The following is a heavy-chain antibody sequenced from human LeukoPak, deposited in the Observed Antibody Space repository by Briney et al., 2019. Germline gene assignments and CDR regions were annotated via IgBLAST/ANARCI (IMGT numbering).Heavy chain of an antibody. V-gene: IGHV3-23*01. D-gene: IGHD1-26*01. CDR2: ISGDGSVT. Sequence: GGPLRLSCAASGFAFDSYAMNWVRLAPGKGLEWVSTISGDGSVTYFADSVRGRFTISRDNSKDTLYLHMNRLRAEDTAIYFCAKDKRGGSDYVYFDYWGQGTLVPVSS. J-gene: IGHJ4*02. CDR1: GFAFDSYA. CDR3: AKDKRGGSDYVYFDY.